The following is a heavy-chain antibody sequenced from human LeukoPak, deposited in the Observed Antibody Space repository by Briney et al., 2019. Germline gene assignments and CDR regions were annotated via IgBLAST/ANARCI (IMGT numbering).Heavy chain of an antibody. CDR2: MNPNSGDT. V-gene: IGHV1-8*01. CDR3: ARGHSIAVAGTFWFDP. J-gene: IGHJ5*02. Sequence: ASVKVSCKASGYTFTSYDINWVRQATGQGLEWMGWMNPNSGDTGYAQKFQGRVTMTRNTSISTAYMELSSLRSEDTAVYYCARGHSIAVAGTFWFDPWGQGTLVTVSS. D-gene: IGHD6-19*01. CDR1: GYTFTSYD.